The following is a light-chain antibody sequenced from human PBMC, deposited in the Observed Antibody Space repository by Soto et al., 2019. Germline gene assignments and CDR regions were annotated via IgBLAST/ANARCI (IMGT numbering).Light chain of an antibody. CDR2: EVS. CDR1: SSDVGGYNY. J-gene: IGLJ1*01. CDR3: RSYTSSSTYV. V-gene: IGLV2-14*01. Sequence: QSALTQPASVSGSPGQSITISCTGTSSDVGGYNYVSWYQQHPGKAPKLMIYEVSNRPSGVSNRFSGSKSGNTASLTISGLEAEDEADNYCRSYTSSSTYVFGTGTKLTVL.